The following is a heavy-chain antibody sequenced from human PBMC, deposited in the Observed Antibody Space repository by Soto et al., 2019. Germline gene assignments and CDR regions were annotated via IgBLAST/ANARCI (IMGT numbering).Heavy chain of an antibody. Sequence: ASVKVSCKASGGTFSSYTISWVRQAPGQGLEWMGRIIPILGIANYAQKFQGRVTITADKSTSTAYMELSSLRSEDTAVYYCARDLGDSGYVYYFDYWGQGTLVTVSS. J-gene: IGHJ4*02. V-gene: IGHV1-69*04. D-gene: IGHD5-12*01. CDR3: ARDLGDSGYVYYFDY. CDR1: GGTFSSYT. CDR2: IIPILGIA.